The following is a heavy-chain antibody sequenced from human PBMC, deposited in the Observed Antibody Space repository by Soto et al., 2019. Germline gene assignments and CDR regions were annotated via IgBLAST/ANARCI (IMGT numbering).Heavy chain of an antibody. D-gene: IGHD3-10*01. J-gene: IGHJ4*02. V-gene: IGHV1-69*02. CDR2: VNPILAMS. CDR1: GDTFSFYT. Sequence: QVQLVQSGAEVKKPGSSVKVSCKASGDTFSFYTLNWIRQAPGQGFEWVGRVNPILAMSSSAPKFQGRVSMFADKSTGTAYMELRSLRSDDTAVYYCATSYGSGSSPFAYWGQGTLVTVSS. CDR3: ATSYGSGSSPFAY.